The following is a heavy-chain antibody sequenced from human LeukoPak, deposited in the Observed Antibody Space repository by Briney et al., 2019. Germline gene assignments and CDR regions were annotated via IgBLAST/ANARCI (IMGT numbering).Heavy chain of an antibody. D-gene: IGHD2-15*01. CDR1: GYTFTSYG. CDR3: ARVSCSGGSCSLDY. Sequence: ASVKVSCKASGYTFTSYGISWVRQAPGQGLEWMGWINTNTGNPTYAQGFTGRFVFSLDTSVSTAYLQISSLKAEDTAVYYCARVSCSGGSCSLDYWGQGTLVTVSS. V-gene: IGHV7-4-1*02. J-gene: IGHJ4*02. CDR2: INTNTGNP.